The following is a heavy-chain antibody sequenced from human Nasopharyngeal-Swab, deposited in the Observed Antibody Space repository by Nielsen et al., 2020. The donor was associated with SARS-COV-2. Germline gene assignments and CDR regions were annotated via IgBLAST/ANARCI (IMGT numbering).Heavy chain of an antibody. J-gene: IGHJ3*02. CDR2: ISGYNGNT. CDR3: ARGGGASLLWFGELGQTAFDI. CDR1: GYTFTSYG. V-gene: IGHV1-18*01. Sequence: ASVKVSCKASGYTFTSYGIIWVRQAPGQGLEWMGWISGYNGNTTYAQKLQGRVTMTTDTSTRTAYMELRSLRSDDTAVYYCARGGGASLLWFGELGQTAFDIWGQGTMVTVSS. D-gene: IGHD3-10*01.